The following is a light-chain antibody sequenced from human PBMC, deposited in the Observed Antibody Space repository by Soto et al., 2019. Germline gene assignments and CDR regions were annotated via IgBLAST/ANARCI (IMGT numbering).Light chain of an antibody. Sequence: DIQMTQSPSTLSASVGDRVTITCRASQCVSSFLGWYQQKPGKVPKLLIFDVSILASGVPSRFSGSGSGTEFTLTISSLQPEDFATYSCQQYYISWSFGPGTKVDI. CDR2: DVS. CDR1: QCVSSF. J-gene: IGKJ1*01. V-gene: IGKV1-5*01. CDR3: QQYYISWS.